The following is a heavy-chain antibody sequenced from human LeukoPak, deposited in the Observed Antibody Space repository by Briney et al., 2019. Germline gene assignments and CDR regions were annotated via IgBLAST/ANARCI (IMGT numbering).Heavy chain of an antibody. Sequence: TLSLTCTVSGGSISSGSYYWSWIRQPAGKGLEWIGRIYTSGSTNYNPSLKSRVTISVDTSKNQFSLKLSSVTAADTAVYYCAREAPLSYGGNDAFDIWGQGTMVTVSS. CDR3: AREAPLSYGGNDAFDI. D-gene: IGHD4-23*01. CDR2: IYTSGST. V-gene: IGHV4-61*02. J-gene: IGHJ3*02. CDR1: GGSISSGSYY.